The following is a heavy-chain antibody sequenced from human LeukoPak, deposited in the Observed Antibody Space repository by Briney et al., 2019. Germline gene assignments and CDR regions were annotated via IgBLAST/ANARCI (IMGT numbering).Heavy chain of an antibody. V-gene: IGHV1-46*01. CDR1: GYTFTSYY. Sequence: ASVKVSCKASGYTFTSYYMHWVRQAPGQGLEWMGIINPSGGSTSYAQKFQGRVTMTRDTSTNTVYMELSSLRSEDTAVYYCAREFGYDFWSGYFSDYWGQGTLVTVSS. CDR2: INPSGGST. J-gene: IGHJ4*02. D-gene: IGHD3-3*01. CDR3: AREFGYDFWSGYFSDY.